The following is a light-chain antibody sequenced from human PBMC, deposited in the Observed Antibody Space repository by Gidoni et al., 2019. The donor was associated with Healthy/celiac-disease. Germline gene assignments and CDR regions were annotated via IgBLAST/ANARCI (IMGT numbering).Light chain of an antibody. CDR1: ALPKHY. V-gene: IGLV3-25*03. CDR3: QSADSSGTYWV. CDR2: KDS. Sequence: SYELTPPPPVSVSPGQTARITCSGDALPKHYAYWYQQKPGQAPVLVIYKDSERPSGIPERFSGSSSGTTVTLTISGVQAEDEADYYCQSADSSGTYWVFGGGTKLTVL. J-gene: IGLJ3*02.